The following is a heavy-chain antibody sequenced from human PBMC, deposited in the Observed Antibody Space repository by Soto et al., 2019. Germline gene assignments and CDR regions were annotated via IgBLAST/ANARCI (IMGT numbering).Heavy chain of an antibody. CDR3: ARENIRYFDRDAFDI. CDR1: GYTFTSYA. D-gene: IGHD3-9*01. V-gene: IGHV1-3*01. CDR2: INAGNGNT. Sequence: ASVKVSCKASGYTFTSYAMHWVRQAPGQRLEWMGWINAGNGNTEYSQKFQGRVTITRDTSASTAYMELSSLRSEDTAVYYCARENIRYFDRDAFDIWGQGTMVTVSS. J-gene: IGHJ3*02.